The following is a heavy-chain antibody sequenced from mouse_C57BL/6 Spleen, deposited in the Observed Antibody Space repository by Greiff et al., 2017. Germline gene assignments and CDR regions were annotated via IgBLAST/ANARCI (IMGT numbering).Heavy chain of an antibody. CDR3: ARGGRNWYFDV. J-gene: IGHJ1*03. Sequence: QVQLQQPGAELVMPGASVKLSCKASGYTFTSYWMHWVKQRPGQGLEWIGEIDPSDSYTNYNQKFKGKSTLTVAKSSSTAYMQLSSLTSEDSAVYYCARGGRNWYFDVWGTGTTVTASS. CDR2: IDPSDSYT. CDR1: GYTFTSYW. V-gene: IGHV1-69*01.